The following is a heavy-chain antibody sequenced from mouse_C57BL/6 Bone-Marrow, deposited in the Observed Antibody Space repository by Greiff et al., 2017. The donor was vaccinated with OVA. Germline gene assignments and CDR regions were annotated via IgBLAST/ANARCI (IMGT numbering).Heavy chain of an antibody. Sequence: VQLQQSGAELVRPGASVKLSCTASGFNIKDDYMHWVKQRPEQGLEWIGWIDPENGDTEYASKFQGKATITADTSSNTAYLQLSSLTSEDTAVYYCTTSSNRGDYWGQGTTLTVSS. CDR2: IDPENGDT. J-gene: IGHJ2*01. V-gene: IGHV14-4*01. D-gene: IGHD2-5*01. CDR3: TTSSNRGDY. CDR1: GFNIKDDY.